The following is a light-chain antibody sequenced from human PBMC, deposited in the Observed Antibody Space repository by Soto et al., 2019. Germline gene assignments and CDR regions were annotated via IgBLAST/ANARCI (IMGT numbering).Light chain of an antibody. V-gene: IGKV3-15*01. J-gene: IGKJ2*01. CDR2: GAS. CDR3: QQYNNWPPKYT. Sequence: EIVMTQSPATLSVSPWERATLACRASQSVSSNLAWYQQKPGQAPRLLIYGASTRATGIPARFSGSGSGTEFTLTISSLQSEDFAVYYCQQYNNWPPKYTFGQGTKVEIK. CDR1: QSVSSN.